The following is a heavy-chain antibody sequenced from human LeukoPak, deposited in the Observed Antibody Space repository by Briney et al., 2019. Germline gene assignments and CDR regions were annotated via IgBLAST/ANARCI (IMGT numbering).Heavy chain of an antibody. CDR3: ARDIGYCSSTSCQTDY. D-gene: IGHD2-2*01. CDR2: INPNSGGT. CDR1: GYTFTGYY. V-gene: IGHV1-2*02. J-gene: IGHJ4*02. Sequence: GASVKVSCKASGYTFTGYYMHWVRRAPGQGLEWMGWINPNSGGTNYARKFQGRVTMTRDTSISTAYMELSRLRSDDTAVYYCARDIGYCSSTSCQTDYWGQGTLVTVSS.